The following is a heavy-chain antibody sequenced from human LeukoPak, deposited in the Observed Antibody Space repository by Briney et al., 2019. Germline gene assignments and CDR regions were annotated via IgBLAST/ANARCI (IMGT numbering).Heavy chain of an antibody. CDR2: ISGSGGST. CDR3: AKDLRVDIVVVPAAKAYGMDV. J-gene: IGHJ6*02. V-gene: IGHV3-23*01. D-gene: IGHD2-2*01. Sequence: GGSLRLSCAASGFTFSSYAMSWVRQAPGKGLEWVSAISGSGGSTYYADSVKGRFTISRDNSKNTLYLQMNSLRAEDTAVYYCAKDLRVDIVVVPAAKAYGMDVWGQGITVTVSS. CDR1: GFTFSSYA.